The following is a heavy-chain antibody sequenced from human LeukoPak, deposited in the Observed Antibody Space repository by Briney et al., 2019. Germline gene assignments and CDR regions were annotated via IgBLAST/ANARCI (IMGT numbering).Heavy chain of an antibody. D-gene: IGHD6-13*01. V-gene: IGHV3-30*18. CDR3: AKEGSSSLPLFDY. CDR2: ISYDGSNK. J-gene: IGHJ4*02. CDR1: GFTFSSYG. Sequence: GGSLRLSCAASGFTFSSYGMHWVRQAPGKGLEWVAVISYDGSNKYYADSVKGRFTISRDNSKNTLYLQMNSLRAEDTAVYYCAKEGSSSLPLFDYWGQGTLVTVSS.